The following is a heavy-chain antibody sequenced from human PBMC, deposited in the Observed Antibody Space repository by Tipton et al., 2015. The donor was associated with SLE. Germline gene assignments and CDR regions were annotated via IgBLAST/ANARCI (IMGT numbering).Heavy chain of an antibody. J-gene: IGHJ3*02. V-gene: IGHV4-34*01. CDR2: INHGGST. CDR1: GGSFSGYF. CDR3: ARGLNFFDSSALDAFDI. Sequence: CVVYGGSFSGYFWSWIRQPPGKGLEWIGEINHGGSTNHNSSLKSRVTLSVDTSKSQLSLRLSSVTAADTGVYYCARGLNFFDSSALDAFDIWGQGTLVTVSA. D-gene: IGHD3-22*01.